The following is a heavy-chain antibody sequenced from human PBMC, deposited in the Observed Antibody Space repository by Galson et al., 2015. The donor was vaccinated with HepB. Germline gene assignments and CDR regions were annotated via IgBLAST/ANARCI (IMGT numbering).Heavy chain of an antibody. CDR3: ARSIMITFGGVIVPTHFDY. V-gene: IGHV1-69*13. D-gene: IGHD3-16*02. CDR1: GGTFSSYA. Sequence: SVKVSCKASGGTFSSYAVSWVRQAPGQGLEWMGGIIPIFGTANYAQKFQGRVTITADESTSTAYMELSSRRSEDTAVYYCARSIMITFGGVIVPTHFDYWGQGTLVTVSS. CDR2: IIPIFGTA. J-gene: IGHJ4*02.